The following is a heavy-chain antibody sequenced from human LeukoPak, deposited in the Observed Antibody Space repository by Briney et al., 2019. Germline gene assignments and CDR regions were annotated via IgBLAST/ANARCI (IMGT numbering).Heavy chain of an antibody. CDR3: ARVTYYYGSGSYYYFDY. V-gene: IGHV3-23*01. Sequence: GGSLRLSCAASGFTFSSYAMSWVRQAPGKGLEWVSAISGSGGSTYYADSVKGRFTISRDNSKNTLYLQMNSLRAEDTAVYYCARVTYYYGSGSYYYFDYWGQGTLVTVSS. CDR2: ISGSGGST. D-gene: IGHD3-10*01. J-gene: IGHJ4*02. CDR1: GFTFSSYA.